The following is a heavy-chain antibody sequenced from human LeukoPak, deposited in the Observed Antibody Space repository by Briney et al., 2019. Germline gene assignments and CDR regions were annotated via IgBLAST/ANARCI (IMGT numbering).Heavy chain of an antibody. CDR2: INPNSGGT. Sequence: ASVKVSCKASGYTFTGDYMHWVRQARGQGLEWMGWINPNSGGTNYAQKFQGRVTMTRDTSISTAYMELSRLRSDDTAVYYCARDYYYGSGSLNYMDVWGKGTTVTVSS. V-gene: IGHV1-2*02. CDR1: GYTFTGDY. CDR3: ARDYYYGSGSLNYMDV. D-gene: IGHD3-10*01. J-gene: IGHJ6*03.